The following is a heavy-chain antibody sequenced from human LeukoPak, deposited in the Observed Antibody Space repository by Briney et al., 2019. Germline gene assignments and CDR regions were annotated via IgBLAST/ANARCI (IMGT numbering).Heavy chain of an antibody. J-gene: IGHJ4*02. CDR2: IYHSGST. D-gene: IGHD1-26*01. CDR1: GGSISSGGYS. Sequence: PSQTLSLTCAVSGGSISSGGYSWSWIRQPPGKGLEWIGYIYHSGSTYYNPSLKSRVTISVDRSKNQFSLKLSSVTAADTAVYYCARGVGSGSRLRAGDYWGQGTLVTVSS. CDR3: ARGVGSGSRLRAGDY. V-gene: IGHV4-30-2*01.